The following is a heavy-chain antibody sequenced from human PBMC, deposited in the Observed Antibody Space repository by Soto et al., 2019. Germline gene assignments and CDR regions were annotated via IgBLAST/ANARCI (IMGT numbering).Heavy chain of an antibody. CDR1: GGSISSYY. CDR3: ARDPKPQNYDFWSGSPPYGMDV. D-gene: IGHD3-3*01. V-gene: IGHV4-59*12. J-gene: IGHJ6*02. Sequence: SESLSLTGTVSGGSISSYYWNWIRQPPGKGLEWIGYIYDSGSTNYNPSLKSRVTISVDTSKNQFSLKLSSVTAADTAVYYCARDPKPQNYDFWSGSPPYGMDVWGQGTTVTVSS. CDR2: IYDSGST.